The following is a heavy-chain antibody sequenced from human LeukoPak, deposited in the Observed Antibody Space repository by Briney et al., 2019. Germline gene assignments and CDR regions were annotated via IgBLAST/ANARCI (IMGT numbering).Heavy chain of an antibody. D-gene: IGHD6-19*01. J-gene: IGHJ5*02. CDR1: GSTFSRYW. Sequence: GGSLRLSCAASGSTFSRYWMTWVRQAPGKGLEWVSSIYSDGNTYYADSVKGRFTLSRDSSRNTLYLQMNDLRVEDTAVYYCAGDTHSSSWYDHWGQGTLVTVSS. V-gene: IGHV3-53*01. CDR2: IYSDGNT. CDR3: AGDTHSSSWYDH.